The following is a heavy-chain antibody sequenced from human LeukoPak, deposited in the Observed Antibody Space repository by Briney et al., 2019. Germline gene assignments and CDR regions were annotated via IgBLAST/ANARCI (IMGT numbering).Heavy chain of an antibody. Sequence: GGSLRLSCAASGFTFSSYSMNWVRQAPGKGLEWVSSISSSSSYIYYADSVKGRFTISRDNAKNSLYLQMNSLRAEDTAVYYCVRGYSYGYHASKTYYFDYWGQGTLVTVSS. CDR3: VRGYSYGYHASKTYYFDY. V-gene: IGHV3-21*01. D-gene: IGHD5-18*01. CDR1: GFTFSSYS. J-gene: IGHJ4*02. CDR2: ISSSSSYI.